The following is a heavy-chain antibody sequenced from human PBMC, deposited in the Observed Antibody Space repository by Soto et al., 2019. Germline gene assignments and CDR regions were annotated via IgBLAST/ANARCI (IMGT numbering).Heavy chain of an antibody. Sequence: PGGSLRLSCAASGFTLSSSAMTWVRQAPGKELEWVSSISGSGGSTFYADSVKGRFTISRDNSKNTLYLQMNSLRAEDTAVYYCARVPDRWGQGTLVTVSS. J-gene: IGHJ5*02. CDR1: GFTLSSSA. D-gene: IGHD2-2*01. CDR2: ISGSGGST. CDR3: ARVPDR. V-gene: IGHV3-23*01.